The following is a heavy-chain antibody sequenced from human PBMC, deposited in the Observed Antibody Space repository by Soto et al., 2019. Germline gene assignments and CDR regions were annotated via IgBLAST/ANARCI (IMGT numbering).Heavy chain of an antibody. CDR1: GGSISSGGYY. D-gene: IGHD2-2*02. V-gene: IGHV4-31*03. J-gene: IGHJ3*02. CDR2: IYYSGST. CDR3: ARGGGLWYCSSTSCYIGAFDI. Sequence: QVQLQESGPGLVKPSQTLSLTCTVSGGSISSGGYYWSWIRQHPGKGLEWIGYIYYSGSTYYNPSLKSRVTISVDTSKNQCSLKLSSVTAADTAVYYCARGGGLWYCSSTSCYIGAFDIWGQGTMVTVSS.